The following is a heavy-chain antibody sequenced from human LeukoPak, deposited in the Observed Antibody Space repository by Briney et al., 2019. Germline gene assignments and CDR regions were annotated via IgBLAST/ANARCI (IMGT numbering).Heavy chain of an antibody. V-gene: IGHV3-23*01. CDR3: AKGHTGSCYSLQDC. Sequence: GGSLRLSCAASGVTFSTYAMTWVRQAPGKGLEWVSVISGNDDTTYYADSVKGRFTISRDNSKNTLYLQMNSLRAEDTAIYYCAKGHTGSCYSLQDCWGQGTLVTVSS. CDR2: ISGNDDTT. CDR1: GVTFSTYA. D-gene: IGHD2-15*01. J-gene: IGHJ4*02.